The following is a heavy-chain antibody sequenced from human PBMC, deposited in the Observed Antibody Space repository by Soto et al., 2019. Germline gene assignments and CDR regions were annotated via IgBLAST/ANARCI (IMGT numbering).Heavy chain of an antibody. CDR2: IIPILGIA. CDR1: GGTFSSYT. CDR3: ARDGGGVVVPAADWYFDL. J-gene: IGHJ2*01. Sequence: QVQLVQSGAEVKKPGSSVKVSCKASGGTFSSYTISWVRQAPGQGLEWMGRIIPILGIANYAQKFQGRVTITADKSKSTACMELGSLRSGDTAVYYCARDGGGVVVPAADWYFDLWGRGTLVTVSS. D-gene: IGHD2-2*01. V-gene: IGHV1-69*08.